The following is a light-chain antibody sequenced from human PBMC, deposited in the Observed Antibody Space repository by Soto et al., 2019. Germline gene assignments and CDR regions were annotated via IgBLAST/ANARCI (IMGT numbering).Light chain of an antibody. CDR2: DAS. CDR1: QSVSSY. J-gene: IGKJ2*01. V-gene: IGKV3-11*01. CDR3: QLYDSSSYT. Sequence: EIVLTQSPATLSLSPGERATLSCRASQSVSSYLAWYQQKPGQAPRLLIYDASNRATGIPARFSGSGSGTDFTLTITSLEPEDFAVYYCQLYDSSSYTFGQGTKLEIK.